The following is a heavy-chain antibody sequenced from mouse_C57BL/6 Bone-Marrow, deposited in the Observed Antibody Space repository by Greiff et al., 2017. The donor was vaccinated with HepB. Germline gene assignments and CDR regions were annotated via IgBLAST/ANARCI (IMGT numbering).Heavy chain of an antibody. CDR1: GYTFTSYW. CDR2: IYPGSGST. CDR3: ARPPSNPWYFDV. J-gene: IGHJ1*03. Sequence: QVQLQQSGAELVKPGASVKMSCKASGYTFTSYWITWVKQRPGQGLEWIGDIYPGSGSTNYNEKFKSKATLTVDTSSSTAYMQLSSLTSEDSAVYYCARPPSNPWYFDVWGTGPRSPSPQ. D-gene: IGHD2-10*02. V-gene: IGHV1-55*01.